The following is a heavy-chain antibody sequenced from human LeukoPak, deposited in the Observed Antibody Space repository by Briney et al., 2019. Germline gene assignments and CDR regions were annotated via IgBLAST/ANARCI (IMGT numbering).Heavy chain of an antibody. CDR2: IYYSGST. D-gene: IGHD5-18*01. CDR1: GGSISSSSYY. Sequence: KTSETLSLTCTVSGGSISSSSYYWGWIRQPPGKGLEWIGSIYYSGSTYYNPSLKSRVTISVDTSKNQFSLKLSSVTAADTAVYYCARQLWPLYFDYWGQGTLVTVSS. J-gene: IGHJ4*02. V-gene: IGHV4-39*01. CDR3: ARQLWPLYFDY.